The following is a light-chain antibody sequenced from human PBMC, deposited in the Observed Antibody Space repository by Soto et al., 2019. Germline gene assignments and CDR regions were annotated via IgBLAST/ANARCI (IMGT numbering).Light chain of an antibody. CDR1: SSDVGAYDF. CDR2: EVN. Sequence: QSALTQPPSASGSPGQSLTISCTGTSSDVGAYDFVSWYQQHPGKAPKLMIYEVNKRPSGVPDRFSTSKSGNTASLTVSGLQADDEADYYCSSHGGSNNFYVFGTGTKLTVL. CDR3: SSHGGSNNFYV. V-gene: IGLV2-8*01. J-gene: IGLJ1*01.